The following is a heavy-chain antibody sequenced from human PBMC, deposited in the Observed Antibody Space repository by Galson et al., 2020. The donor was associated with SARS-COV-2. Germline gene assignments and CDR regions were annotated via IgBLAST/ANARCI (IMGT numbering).Heavy chain of an antibody. D-gene: IGHD5-12*01. V-gene: IGHV4-59*01. CDR3: ARVSGYMATTPYFDY. J-gene: IGHJ4*02. CDR1: GGSISSYY. CDR2: IYYSGST. Sequence: SETLSLTCTVSGGSISSYYWSWIRQPPGKGLEWIGYIYYSGSTNYNPSLKSRVTISVDTSKNQFSLKLSSVTAADTAVYYCARVSGYMATTPYFDYWGQGTLVTVSS.